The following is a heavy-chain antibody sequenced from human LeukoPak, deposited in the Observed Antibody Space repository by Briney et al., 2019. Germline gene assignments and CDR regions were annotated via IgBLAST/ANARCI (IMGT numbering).Heavy chain of an antibody. Sequence: GGSLRLSCAASGFAFNTYWMHWVRQVPGEGLVWVSHIDPDGSTINYADFVKGRFTISRDNAKDTLWLQMDDLRADDSAVYFCTAKDNWGRGTMVTVSS. CDR2: IDPDGSTI. CDR3: TAKDN. J-gene: IGHJ4*02. CDR1: GFAFNTYW. V-gene: IGHV3-74*01. D-gene: IGHD2-21*02.